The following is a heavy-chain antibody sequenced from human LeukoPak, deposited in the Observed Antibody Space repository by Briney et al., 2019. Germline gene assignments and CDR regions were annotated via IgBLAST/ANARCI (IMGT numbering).Heavy chain of an antibody. Sequence: PGGSLRLSCAASGFTFSSYWMNWARQAPGKGLEWVASINHNGNVNYYVDSVKGRFTISRDNSKNTLYLQMNSLRAEDTAVYYCARGYYYDSSGYYSLRYYYGMDVWGQGTTVTVSS. CDR3: ARGYYYDSSGYYSLRYYYGMDV. V-gene: IGHV3-7*01. D-gene: IGHD3-22*01. CDR2: INHNGNVN. CDR1: GFTFSSYW. J-gene: IGHJ6*02.